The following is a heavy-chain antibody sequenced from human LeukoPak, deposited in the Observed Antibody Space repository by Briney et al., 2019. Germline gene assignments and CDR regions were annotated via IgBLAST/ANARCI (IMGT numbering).Heavy chain of an antibody. CDR3: AREGFGELFGTAFDY. V-gene: IGHV4-30-4*01. J-gene: IGHJ4*02. D-gene: IGHD3-10*01. CDR2: IYYSGST. CDR1: GGSLSSGDYY. Sequence: SETLSLTCTVSGGSLSSGDYYWSWIRQPPGKGLEWIGYIYYSGSTYYNPSLKSRVTISVDTSKNQFSLKLSSVTAADTAVYYCAREGFGELFGTAFDYWGQGTLVTVSS.